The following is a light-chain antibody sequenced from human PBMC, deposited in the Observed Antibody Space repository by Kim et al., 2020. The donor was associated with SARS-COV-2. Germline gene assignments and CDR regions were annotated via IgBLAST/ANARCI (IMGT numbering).Light chain of an antibody. V-gene: IGLV1-40*01. J-gene: IGLJ3*02. CDR1: NNNMGTRYA. Sequence: GQSVTISCTWSNNNMGTRYAVQCYQQLPEAAPKLLITANNIPPSGVPARFSASKSGTSASLTSTGLQAEDDADYCCQSYATRLCGVFGGVTSLTVL. CDR3: QSYATRLCGV. CDR2: ANN.